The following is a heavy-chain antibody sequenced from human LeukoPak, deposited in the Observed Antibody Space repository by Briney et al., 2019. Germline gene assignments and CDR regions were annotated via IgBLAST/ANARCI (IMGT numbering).Heavy chain of an antibody. CDR3: ARESGSYEAYFDY. CDR2: IFPIFATA. CDR1: GGTFSSYA. D-gene: IGHD1-26*01. V-gene: IGHV1-69*13. J-gene: IGHJ4*02. Sequence: SVKLSCKASGGTFSSYAISCVRHAPGQGLEWMGRIFPIFATANYAQKFQGRVTITADESTSTAYMELSSLRSEDTAVYYCARESGSYEAYFDYWGQGTLVTVSS.